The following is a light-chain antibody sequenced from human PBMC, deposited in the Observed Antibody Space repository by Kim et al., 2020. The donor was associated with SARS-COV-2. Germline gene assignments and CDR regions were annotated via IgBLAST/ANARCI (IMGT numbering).Light chain of an antibody. CDR1: QSISNNY. Sequence: LSPGERATLSGRASQSISNNYLAWYQQKPGQAPRLLIYDTSSRVTGIPDWFSGSGSGTDFTLTISRLEPEDFAVFHCQQYGSSPHSFGQGTKLEI. CDR2: DTS. V-gene: IGKV3-20*01. J-gene: IGKJ2*01. CDR3: QQYGSSPHS.